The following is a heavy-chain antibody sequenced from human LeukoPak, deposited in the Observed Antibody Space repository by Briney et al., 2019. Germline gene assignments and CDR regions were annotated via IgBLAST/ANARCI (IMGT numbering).Heavy chain of an antibody. Sequence: GGSLRLSCAASGSTFGDYGMSWVRHAPGKGLELVSGINWNGGSTGYADSVKGRFTISRDNAKNSLYLQMNSLRAEDTALYYCAKSGRNYYYYYMDAWGKGTTVTVSS. CDR2: INWNGGST. D-gene: IGHD2-15*01. J-gene: IGHJ6*03. CDR3: AKSGRNYYYYYMDA. CDR1: GSTFGDYG. V-gene: IGHV3-20*04.